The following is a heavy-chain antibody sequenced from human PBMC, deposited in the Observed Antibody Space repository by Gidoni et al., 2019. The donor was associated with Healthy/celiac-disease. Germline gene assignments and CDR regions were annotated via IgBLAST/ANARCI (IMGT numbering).Heavy chain of an antibody. V-gene: IGHV4-39*01. CDR1: GGSISSSSYY. Sequence: QLQLQESGPGLVKPSETLSLTCTVSGGSISSSSYYWGWIRQPPGKGLEWIGSIYYSGSTYYNPSLKSRVTISVDTSKNQFSLKLSSVTAADTAVYYCAMSHSSGWYWYFDLWGRGTLVTVSS. J-gene: IGHJ2*01. CDR3: AMSHSSGWYWYFDL. CDR2: IYYSGST. D-gene: IGHD6-19*01.